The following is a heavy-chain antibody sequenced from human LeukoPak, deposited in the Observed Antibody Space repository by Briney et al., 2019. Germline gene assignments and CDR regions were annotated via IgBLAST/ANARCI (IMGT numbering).Heavy chain of an antibody. CDR1: GLTFSRFW. CDR2: IEEDGSEK. CDR3: ARDPPSYYYDSSGYYYAEDY. V-gene: IGHV3-7*01. Sequence: GGSLRLSCAASGLTFSRFWMSWVRQAPGKGLEWVANIEEDGSEKNYVDSVRGRFTISRDNAKNSLYLQMNSLRAEDTAVYYCARDPPSYYYDSSGYYYAEDYWGQGTLVTVSS. D-gene: IGHD3-22*01. J-gene: IGHJ4*02.